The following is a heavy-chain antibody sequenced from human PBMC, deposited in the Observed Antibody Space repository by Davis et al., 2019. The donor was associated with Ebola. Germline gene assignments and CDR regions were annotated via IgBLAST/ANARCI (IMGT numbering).Heavy chain of an antibody. CDR1: GYSFTSNW. Sequence: GESLKISCKAYGYSFTSNWIVWVRQMPGKGLEWMGDIYPSDSDTRYSPSFQGHVTFSVDKSITTAYLQWSSLKASDTATYYCARLGTRSFDYWGQGTLVTVSS. J-gene: IGHJ4*02. V-gene: IGHV5-51*01. CDR2: IYPSDSDT. D-gene: IGHD2-2*01. CDR3: ARLGTRSFDY.